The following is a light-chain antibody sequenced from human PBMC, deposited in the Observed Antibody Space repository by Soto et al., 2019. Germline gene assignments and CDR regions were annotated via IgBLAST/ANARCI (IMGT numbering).Light chain of an antibody. CDR1: SSDVGGYNY. V-gene: IGLV2-14*01. CDR3: SSYTSTSTPCV. CDR2: EVS. Sequence: QSVLTQPASVSGSPGQSITISCTGTSSDVGGYNYASWYQLHPGKAPKLIIYEVSHRPSGASNHFSGYKSGNTASLTISGLQAEDEADYYCSSYTSTSTPCVFGTGTKVTVL. J-gene: IGLJ1*01.